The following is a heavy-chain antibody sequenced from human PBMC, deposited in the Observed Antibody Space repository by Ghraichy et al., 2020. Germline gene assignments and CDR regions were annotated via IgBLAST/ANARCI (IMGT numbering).Heavy chain of an antibody. CDR1: GGSISNYY. CDR2: IYYNGST. Sequence: SQTLSLTCTVSGGSISNYYWSWIRQPPGKGLEWIGYIYYNGSTNYNPSLRSRVTISLDTSKKQFSLKLTSVTPADSAVYYCARQSSSPRFDYWGQGTLVTVSS. J-gene: IGHJ4*02. D-gene: IGHD6-6*01. CDR3: ARQSSSPRFDY. V-gene: IGHV4-59*01.